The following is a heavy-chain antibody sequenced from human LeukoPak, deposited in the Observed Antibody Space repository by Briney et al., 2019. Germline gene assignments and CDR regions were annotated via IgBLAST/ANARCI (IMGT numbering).Heavy chain of an antibody. V-gene: IGHV3-33*01. CDR1: GFTFSIYG. Sequence: PGRSLRLSCAASGFTFSIYGMHWVRQAPGKGLEWVAVIWYDGSNKHYADSVKGRFTISRDNSKNTLYLEMNSLRAEDTAVYYCARDRYYYDSSGYYYDYWGQGTLVTVSS. D-gene: IGHD3-22*01. J-gene: IGHJ4*02. CDR3: ARDRYYYDSSGYYYDY. CDR2: IWYDGSNK.